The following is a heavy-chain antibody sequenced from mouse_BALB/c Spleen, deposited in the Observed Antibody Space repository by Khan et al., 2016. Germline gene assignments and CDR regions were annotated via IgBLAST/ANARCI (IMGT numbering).Heavy chain of an antibody. CDR1: GFTFSNYW. Sequence: EVKLEESGGGLVQPGGSMKLSCVASGFTFSNYWMNWVRQSPEKGLEWVAEIRLKSNNYATHDAESVKGRFTISRDDSKSSVYLQMNNLRAEDTGIYYCTRPLYGNYPAWFAYWGQGTLVTVSA. D-gene: IGHD2-1*01. V-gene: IGHV6-6*02. CDR2: IRLKSNNYAT. CDR3: TRPLYGNYPAWFAY. J-gene: IGHJ3*01.